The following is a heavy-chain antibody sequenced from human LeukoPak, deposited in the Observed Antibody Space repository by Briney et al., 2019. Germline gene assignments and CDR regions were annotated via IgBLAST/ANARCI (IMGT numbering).Heavy chain of an antibody. CDR3: ARDWALLWFGEFPHFDY. V-gene: IGHV1-2*02. D-gene: IGHD3-10*01. CDR1: GYTFTGYY. Sequence: ASVKVSCKASGYTFTGYYMHWVRQAPGQGLEWMGWINPNSGGTNYAQKFQGRVTMTRGTSTSTAYMELSRLRSDDTAVYYCARDWALLWFGEFPHFDYWGQGTLVTVSS. CDR2: INPNSGGT. J-gene: IGHJ4*02.